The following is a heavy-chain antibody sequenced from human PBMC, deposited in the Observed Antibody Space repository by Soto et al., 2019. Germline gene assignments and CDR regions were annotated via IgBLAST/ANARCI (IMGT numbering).Heavy chain of an antibody. Sequence: SETLSLTCTVSGGSISSGDYCWSWIRQPPGKGLEWIGYIYYSGSTYYNPSLKSRVTISVDTSKNQFSLKLSSVTAADTAVYYCVRDNPPRYWGQGSLVTVSS. CDR3: VRDNPPRY. V-gene: IGHV4-30-4*01. J-gene: IGHJ4*02. CDR2: IYYSGST. CDR1: GGSISSGDYC.